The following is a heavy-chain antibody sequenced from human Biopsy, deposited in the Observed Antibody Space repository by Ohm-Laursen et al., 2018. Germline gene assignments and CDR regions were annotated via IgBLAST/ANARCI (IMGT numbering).Heavy chain of an antibody. Sequence: SLRLSCAASGFTFTDVYMDWVRQAPGKGLEWVGRTRSKASSYTTQYAASVRGRFTISRDDSENSLSLQMNSLKTEDTAVYYCARQYYGWGSPNGFDIWGQGTMVTVSS. CDR1: GFTFTDVY. V-gene: IGHV3-72*01. D-gene: IGHD3-10*01. CDR3: ARQYYGWGSPNGFDI. CDR2: TRSKASSYTT. J-gene: IGHJ3*02.